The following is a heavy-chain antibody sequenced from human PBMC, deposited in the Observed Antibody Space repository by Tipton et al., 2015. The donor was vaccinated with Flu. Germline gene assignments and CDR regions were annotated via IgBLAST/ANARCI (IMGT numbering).Heavy chain of an antibody. CDR2: MNPNSGNT. V-gene: IGHV1-8*01. J-gene: IGHJ5*02. D-gene: IGHD3-10*01. CDR1: GYTFTSYD. Sequence: QMQLVQSGAEVKKPGASVKVSCKASGYTFTSYDINWVRQATGQGLEWMGWMNPNSGNTGYAQKFQGRVTMTRNTSISTAYMELSSLRSEDTAVYYWARGLKFMVRGVIIRNWFDPWGQGTLVTVSS. CDR3: ARGLKFMVRGVIIRNWFDP.